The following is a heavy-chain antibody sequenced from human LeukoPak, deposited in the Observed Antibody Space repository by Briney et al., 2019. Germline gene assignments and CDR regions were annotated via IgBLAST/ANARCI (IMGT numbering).Heavy chain of an antibody. CDR2: INPDSGDT. D-gene: IGHD4-17*01. Sequence: ASVKVSCKASGYSFANYYIHWVRQAPGQGLEWMGWINPDSGDTNFAQKFQGRVSMTRDTSIGTAYMELSRLKSDDTAVYYCARQSTYGDFDFWGQGTLVIVSS. V-gene: IGHV1-2*02. J-gene: IGHJ4*02. CDR3: ARQSTYGDFDF. CDR1: GYSFANYY.